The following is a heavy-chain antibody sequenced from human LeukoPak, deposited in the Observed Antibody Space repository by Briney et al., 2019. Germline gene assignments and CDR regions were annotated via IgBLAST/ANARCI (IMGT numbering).Heavy chain of an antibody. D-gene: IGHD6-13*01. V-gene: IGHV3-7*03. J-gene: IGHJ4*02. CDR3: AKATSSSWKLLHY. Sequence: GGSLRLSCAASGFTFSSYGMNWVRQAPGKGLEWVANIKQDGSEQYYVDSVKGRFTISRDNAKNSLYLQMNTLGAEDTALYYCAKATSSSWKLLHYWGQGTLVTVSS. CDR2: IKQDGSEQ. CDR1: GFTFSSYG.